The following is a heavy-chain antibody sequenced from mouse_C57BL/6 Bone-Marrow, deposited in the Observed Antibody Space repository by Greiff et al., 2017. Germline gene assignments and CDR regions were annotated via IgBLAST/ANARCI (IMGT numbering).Heavy chain of an antibody. D-gene: IGHD1-1*01. CDR1: GYTFTSYW. V-gene: IGHV1-64*01. CDR3: VIYYYGAFDV. Sequence: QVQLQQPGAELVKPGASVKLSCKASGYTFTSYWMHWVKQRPGQGLEWIGMIHPNSGSTNYNEKFKSKATLTVDKSSSTAYMQLNSLTSEDSAVYYCVIYYYGAFDVWGTGTTVTVSS. CDR2: IHPNSGST. J-gene: IGHJ1*03.